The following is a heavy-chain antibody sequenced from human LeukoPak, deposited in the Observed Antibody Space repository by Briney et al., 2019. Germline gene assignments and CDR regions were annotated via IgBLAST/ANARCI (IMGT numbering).Heavy chain of an antibody. J-gene: IGHJ4*02. Sequence: PGGSLRLSCAASGFTFSSYGMSWVRQAPGKGLEWVSAISGSGGSTYYADSVKGRFTISRDNSKNTLYLQMNSLRAEDTAVYYCGKDRGANYDYVWGSYRGFDYWGQGTLVTVSS. V-gene: IGHV3-23*01. D-gene: IGHD3-16*02. CDR3: GKDRGANYDYVWGSYRGFDY. CDR2: ISGSGGST. CDR1: GFTFSSYG.